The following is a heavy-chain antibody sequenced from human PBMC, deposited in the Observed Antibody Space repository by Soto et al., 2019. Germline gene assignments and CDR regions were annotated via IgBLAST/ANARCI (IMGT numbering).Heavy chain of an antibody. D-gene: IGHD1-7*01. Sequence: EVQLAESGGGMVQPGGSLRLSCVASGFTFSSYDMHWVRRVPGKGLEYVSSISSNGGTTYYGNSVKGRFTISRDNSKNTLYLQMGSLRAEDMAVYYCVRRVSGNYDYWGQGTLVTVSS. CDR1: GFTFSSYD. CDR3: VRRVSGNYDY. CDR2: ISSNGGTT. J-gene: IGHJ4*02. V-gene: IGHV3-64*01.